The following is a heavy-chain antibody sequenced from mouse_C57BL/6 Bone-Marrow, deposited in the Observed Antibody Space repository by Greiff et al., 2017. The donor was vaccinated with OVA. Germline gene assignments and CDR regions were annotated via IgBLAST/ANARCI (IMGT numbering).Heavy chain of an antibody. CDR3: ARELLRGYFDY. V-gene: IGHV1-53*01. D-gene: IGHD1-1*01. J-gene: IGHJ2*01. Sequence: QVQLQQPGTELVKPGASVKLSCKASGYTFTSYWMHWVKQRPGQGLEWIGNIITNNGGTNYNEKFKNKATLTVDKSYSKAYMQLRCLTEEDAAVYYCARELLRGYFDYWGQGTTLTVSA. CDR2: IITNNGGT. CDR1: GYTFTSYW.